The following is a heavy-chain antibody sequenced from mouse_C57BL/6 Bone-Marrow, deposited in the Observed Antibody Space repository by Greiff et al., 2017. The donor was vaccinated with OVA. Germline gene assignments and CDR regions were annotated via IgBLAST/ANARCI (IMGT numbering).Heavy chain of an antibody. CDR3: VRPIYYGNYYAMDY. Sequence: EVKVVESGGGLVQPKGSLKLSCAASGFSFNTYAMNWVRQAPGKGLEWVARIRSKSNNYATYYADSVKDRFTISRDDSESMLYLQMNNLKTEDTAMYYCVRPIYYGNYYAMDYWGQGTSVTVSS. V-gene: IGHV10-1*01. CDR1: GFSFNTYA. D-gene: IGHD2-1*01. J-gene: IGHJ4*01. CDR2: IRSKSNNYAT.